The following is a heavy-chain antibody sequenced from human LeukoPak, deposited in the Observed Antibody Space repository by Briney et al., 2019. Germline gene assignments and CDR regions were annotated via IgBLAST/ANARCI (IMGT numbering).Heavy chain of an antibody. J-gene: IGHJ4*02. CDR3: ARRGSGSYFRGRVDY. V-gene: IGHV4-59*12. D-gene: IGHD1-26*01. CDR1: GGSISSYY. CDR2: IYYSGRT. Sequence: SETLSLTCSVSGGSISSYYWSWIRQPPGKGLEWIGYIYYSGRTSYNPSLKSRVTISVDTSKNQFSLKLSSVTAADTAVYYCARRGSGSYFRGRVDYWGQGTLVTVSS.